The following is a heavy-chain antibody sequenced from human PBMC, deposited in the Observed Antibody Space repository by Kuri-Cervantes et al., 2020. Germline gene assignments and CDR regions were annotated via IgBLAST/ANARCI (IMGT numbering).Heavy chain of an antibody. J-gene: IGHJ6*02. CDR2: IIPIFGTA. V-gene: IGHV1-69*13. D-gene: IGHD1-26*01. Sequence: SVKISCKASGGTFSSYAISWVRQAPGQGLEWMGGIIPIFGTANYAQKLQGRVTITADESTSTAYMELSSLRSEDTAVYYCARDQYIVGATTYYYYGMDVWGQGTTVTVSS. CDR1: GGTFSSYA. CDR3: ARDQYIVGATTYYYYGMDV.